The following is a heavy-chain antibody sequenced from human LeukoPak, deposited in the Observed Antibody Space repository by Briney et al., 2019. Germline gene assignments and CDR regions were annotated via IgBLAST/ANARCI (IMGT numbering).Heavy chain of an antibody. V-gene: IGHV3-7*01. CDR2: IKQDGSEK. D-gene: IGHD4-17*01. CDR3: ARDLTVTLGGDAFDI. J-gene: IGHJ3*02. Sequence: GGSLRLSCAASGFAFNNNAMSWVRQAPGKGLEWVANIKQDGSEKYYVDSVKGRFTISRDNAKNSLYLQMNSLRAEDTAVYYCARDLTVTLGGDAFDIWGQGTMVTVSS. CDR1: GFAFNNNA.